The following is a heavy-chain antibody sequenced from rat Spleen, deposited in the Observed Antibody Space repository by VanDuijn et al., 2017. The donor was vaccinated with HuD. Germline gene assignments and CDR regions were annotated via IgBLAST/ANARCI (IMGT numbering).Heavy chain of an antibody. V-gene: IGHV5-19*01. J-gene: IGHJ2*01. CDR3: TRYYEFTFDY. D-gene: IGHD1-6*01. Sequence: EVQLVESDGGLVQPGRSLKLSCAASGFTFSNYGMHWIRQAPTKGLEWVASISPSGGVTYYQDSVKGRFTISRDNAKSSLYLQMDSLRSEDTASYYCTRYYEFTFDYWGQGVMVAVSS. CDR1: GFTFSNYG. CDR2: ISPSGGVT.